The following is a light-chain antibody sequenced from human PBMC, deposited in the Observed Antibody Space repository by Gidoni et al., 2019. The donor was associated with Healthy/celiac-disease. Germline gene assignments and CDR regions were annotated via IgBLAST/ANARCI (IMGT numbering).Light chain of an antibody. V-gene: IGKV1-39*01. CDR3: QQSYSTPFT. CDR2: AAS. CDR1: QSISSY. J-gene: IGKJ3*01. Sequence: DIQMTQSPSSLSASVGDRVTITCRASQSISSYLNWYQQKPGKDPKLLIYAASSLQSWVPSRFSGSGSGTEYTLTISSLQPEDFATYYCQQSYSTPFTFGPGTKVEIK.